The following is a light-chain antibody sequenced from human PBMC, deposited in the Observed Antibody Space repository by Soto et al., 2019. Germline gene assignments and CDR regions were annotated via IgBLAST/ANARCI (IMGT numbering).Light chain of an antibody. V-gene: IGKV3-20*01. J-gene: IGKJ4*01. CDR1: QSVSSSY. CDR3: QQSYSTPLT. CDR2: GAF. Sequence: EIVLTQSPGTLSLSPGERATLSCRASQSVSSSYLAWYQQKPGQAPRLLIYGAFNRATGIPDRFSGSGSGTDFTLTISGLQPEDFATYYCQQSYSTPLTFGGGTKVDI.